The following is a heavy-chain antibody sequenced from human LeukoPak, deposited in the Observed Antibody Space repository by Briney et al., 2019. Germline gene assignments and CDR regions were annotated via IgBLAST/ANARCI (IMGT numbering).Heavy chain of an antibody. V-gene: IGHV3-9*01. CDR2: ISWNSGSI. CDR1: GFTFDDYA. D-gene: IGHD2-2*01. Sequence: GGSLRLSCAASGFTFDDYAMHWVRQAPGKGLEWVSGISWNSGSIGYADSVKGRFTISRDNAKNSLYLQMNSLRAEDTALYYCAKGRGYELPLDNWGQETLVTVSS. J-gene: IGHJ4*02. CDR3: AKGRGYELPLDN.